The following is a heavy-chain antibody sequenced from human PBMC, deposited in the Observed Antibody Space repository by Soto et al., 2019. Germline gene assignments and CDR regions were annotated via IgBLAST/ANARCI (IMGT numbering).Heavy chain of an antibody. Sequence: ASVKVSCKASGGSFSSYAISWVRQAPGQGLEWMGGIIPIFGTANYAQKFQGRVTITADESTSTAYMELSSLRSEDTAVYYCARQVRGVIIWALGYYYYYGMDVWGQGTTVTVSS. D-gene: IGHD3-10*01. CDR3: ARQVRGVIIWALGYYYYYGMDV. V-gene: IGHV1-69*13. CDR1: GGSFSSYA. CDR2: IIPIFGTA. J-gene: IGHJ6*02.